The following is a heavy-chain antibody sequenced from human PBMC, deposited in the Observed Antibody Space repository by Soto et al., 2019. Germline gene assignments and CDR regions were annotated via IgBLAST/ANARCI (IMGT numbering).Heavy chain of an antibody. D-gene: IGHD6-19*01. CDR2: IYWNDDK. CDR3: AHRPSGWYLFDY. V-gene: IGHV2-5*01. Sequence: QITLKESGPTLVKPTQTLTLTCTFSGFSLSTSGVGVGWIRQPPGKALEWLALIYWNDDKRYSPSLKSRLTITKDTSKSQVVLTMTNMDPVDTATYYCAHRPSGWYLFDYWGQGTLVTVSS. J-gene: IGHJ4*02. CDR1: GFSLSTSGVG.